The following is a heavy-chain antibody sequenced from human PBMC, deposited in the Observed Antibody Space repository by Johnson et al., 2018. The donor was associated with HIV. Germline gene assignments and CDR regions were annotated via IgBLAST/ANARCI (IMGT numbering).Heavy chain of an antibody. CDR3: AKGQSSGYPKDAFDI. V-gene: IGHV3-11*04. Sequence: QVQLVESGGGLVKPGGSLRLFCEASGFSFGDYYMTWIRQAPGKGLEWVSYISSGGSNIKYADSVKGRFTISRDNGRKSLYLLMTSLRTEDTAMYYCAKGQSSGYPKDAFDIWGRGTIVTISS. CDR2: ISSGGSNI. D-gene: IGHD3-22*01. J-gene: IGHJ3*02. CDR1: GFSFGDYY.